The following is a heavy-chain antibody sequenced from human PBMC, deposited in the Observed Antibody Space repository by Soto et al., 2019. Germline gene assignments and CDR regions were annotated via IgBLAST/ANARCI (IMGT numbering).Heavy chain of an antibody. V-gene: IGHV3-48*02. D-gene: IGHD2-15*01. CDR1: GFTFSSYS. J-gene: IGHJ4*02. Sequence: EVQLVESGGGLVQPGGSLRLSCAVSGFTFSSYSMNWVRQAPGKGLEWVSYISSSSSTIYYADSVKGRFTISRDNAKNSLYLQMNSLRDEDTAVYYCARVGIVVVVAATFVDYWGQGTLVTVSS. CDR3: ARVGIVVVVAATFVDY. CDR2: ISSSSSTI.